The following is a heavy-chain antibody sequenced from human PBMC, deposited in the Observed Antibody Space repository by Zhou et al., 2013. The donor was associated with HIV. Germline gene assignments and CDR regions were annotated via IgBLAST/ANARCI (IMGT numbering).Heavy chain of an antibody. D-gene: IGHD5-12*01. CDR3: ARASRAYDGRGYSFDH. V-gene: IGHV1-18*01. CDR2: ISAYNDKT. CDR1: GYSFNNFG. J-gene: IGHJ4*02. Sequence: QVQLMQSGPEVKRPGASVKVSCKASGYSFNNFGVAWVRQAPGQGLEWMGWISAYNDKTNFAQKFQARVTLTTDTSTTIAHMELRSLASDDTAVYYCARASRAYDGRGYSFDHWGQGTPVTVSS.